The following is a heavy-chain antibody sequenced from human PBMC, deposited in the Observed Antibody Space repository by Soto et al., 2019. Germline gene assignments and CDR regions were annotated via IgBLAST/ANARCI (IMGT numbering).Heavy chain of an antibody. V-gene: IGHV3-53*01. CDR3: ATWGLREHAFVD. CDR1: GFIVNGKKY. J-gene: IGHJ3*01. Sequence: DVQVVESGGGLIQPGGSLRLSCAASGFIVNGKKYLTWVRQAPEKGLEWLSAVYSADGTFYADSVKGRFTVSLDNVKNTVYLQMNSLRAEDTGVYYCATWGLREHAFVDWGAGTRVNVSA. D-gene: IGHD4-17*01. CDR2: VYSADGT.